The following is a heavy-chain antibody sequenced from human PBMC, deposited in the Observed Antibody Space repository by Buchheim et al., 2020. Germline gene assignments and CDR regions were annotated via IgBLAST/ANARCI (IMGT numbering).Heavy chain of an antibody. J-gene: IGHJ4*02. V-gene: IGHV3-74*01. CDR1: GFTFSNYC. D-gene: IGHD2/OR15-2a*01. CDR2: ISSDGTYT. Sequence: EVQLVESGGGLVQPGGSLRLSCVASGFTFSNYCMHWVRQAPGKGLVWVSRISSDGTYTSYADSVKGRFIISRDNAKNTLYLQLNSLRADDTAVYYCARDDYLEYWGQGTL. CDR3: ARDDYLEY.